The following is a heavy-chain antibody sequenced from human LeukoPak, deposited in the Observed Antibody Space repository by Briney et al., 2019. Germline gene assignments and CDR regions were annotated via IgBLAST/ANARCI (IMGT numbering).Heavy chain of an antibody. V-gene: IGHV4-34*01. CDR1: SGSFSGYY. D-gene: IGHD3-22*01. J-gene: IGHJ4*02. Sequence: PSETLSLTCAVYSGSFSGYYWSWIRQPPGKGLEWIGSIYHSGSTYYNPSLKSRVTISVDTSKNQFSLKLSSVTAADTAVYYCASERGYYDSSGYYNVLDYWGQGTLVTVSS. CDR3: ASERGYYDSSGYYNVLDY. CDR2: IYHSGST.